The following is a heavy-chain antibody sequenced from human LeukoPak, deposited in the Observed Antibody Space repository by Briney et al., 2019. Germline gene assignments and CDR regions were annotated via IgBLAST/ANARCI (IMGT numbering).Heavy chain of an antibody. Sequence: SETLSLTCTVSGGSISSYYWSWIRQPPGKGLEWIGYIYYSGSTNYNPSLKSRVTISVDTSKNQLSLKLSSVTAADTAVYYCARDPSLGGTYYYGMDVWGQGTTVTVSS. CDR2: IYYSGST. CDR3: ARDPSLGGTYYYGMDV. J-gene: IGHJ6*02. V-gene: IGHV4-59*01. CDR1: GGSISSYY. D-gene: IGHD4-23*01.